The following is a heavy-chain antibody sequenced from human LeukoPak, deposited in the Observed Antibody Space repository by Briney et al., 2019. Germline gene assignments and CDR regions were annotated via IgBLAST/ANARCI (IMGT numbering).Heavy chain of an antibody. V-gene: IGHV1-8*01. CDR3: ARGGTWPSSAGYYYYYGMDV. CDR2: MNPNSGNT. J-gene: IGHJ6*02. D-gene: IGHD6-6*01. CDR1: GYTFISYD. Sequence: VASVKVSCKASGYTFISYDINWVRQATGQGLEWMGWMNPNSGNTGYAQKFQGRVTMTRNTSISTAYMELSSLRSEDTAVYYCARGGTWPSSAGYYYYYGMDVLGQGTTVTVSS.